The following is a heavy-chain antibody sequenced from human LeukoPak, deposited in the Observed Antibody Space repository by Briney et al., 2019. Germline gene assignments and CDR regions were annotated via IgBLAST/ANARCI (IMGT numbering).Heavy chain of an antibody. J-gene: IGHJ4*02. CDR1: GYIFTSYW. CDR2: IDPSDSYT. D-gene: IGHD2-2*01. V-gene: IGHV5-10-1*01. CDR3: ARHASSTSYN. Sequence: GASLQISCKGSGYIFTSYWISWVRQMPGKGLEWMGRIDPSDSYTNYSPSFQGHVTISADKSISTAYLQWSSLKASDTAMYYCARHASSTSYNWGQGTLVTVSS.